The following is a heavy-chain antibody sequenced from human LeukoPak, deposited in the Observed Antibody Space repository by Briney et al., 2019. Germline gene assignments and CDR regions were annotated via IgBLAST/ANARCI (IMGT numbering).Heavy chain of an antibody. CDR1: GFTFSSYS. CDR2: ISSSSSTI. CDR3: ARVGGYFDY. V-gene: IGHV3-48*01. Sequence: GGSLRLSRAASGFTFSSYSMNWVRQAPGKGLEWVSYISSSSSTIYYADSVKGRFTISRDNAKNSLYLQMNSLRAEDTAVYYCARVGGYFDYWGQGTLVTVSS. J-gene: IGHJ4*02. D-gene: IGHD3-16*01.